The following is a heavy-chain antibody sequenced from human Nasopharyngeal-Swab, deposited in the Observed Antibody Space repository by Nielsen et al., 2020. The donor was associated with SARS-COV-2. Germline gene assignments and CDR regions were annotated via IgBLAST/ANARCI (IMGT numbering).Heavy chain of an antibody. Sequence: GGSLRLSCAASGFVFSGSAMHWVRQASGQGLDWIGRIGDKDHNYATVYAASLKGRFTISRDDSVYKAYLQMDSLNTEDTALYYCTTDYYFDYWGQGTLVTVSS. CDR3: TTDYYFDY. V-gene: IGHV3-73*01. CDR2: IGDKDHNYAT. J-gene: IGHJ4*02. CDR1: GFVFSGSA.